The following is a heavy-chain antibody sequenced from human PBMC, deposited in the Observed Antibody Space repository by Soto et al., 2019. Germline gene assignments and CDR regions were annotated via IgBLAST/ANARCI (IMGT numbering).Heavy chain of an antibody. J-gene: IGHJ6*02. Sequence: SQTLSLTCAISGDSVSSNSAAWNWIRQSPSRGLEWLGRTYYRSKWYNDYAVSVESRITINPDTSKNQFSLQLNSVTPEDTAVYYCARRIAVAGSYYYYGIDVWGQGTTVTVSS. CDR1: GDSVSSNSAA. D-gene: IGHD6-19*01. CDR3: ARRIAVAGSYYYYGIDV. CDR2: TYYRSKWYN. V-gene: IGHV6-1*01.